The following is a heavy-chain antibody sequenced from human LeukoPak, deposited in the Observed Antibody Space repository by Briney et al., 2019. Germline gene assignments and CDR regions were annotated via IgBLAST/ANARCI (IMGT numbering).Heavy chain of an antibody. CDR1: GFTFSSYA. CDR3: AKEYYYDSSVPLTNDY. CDR2: ISGSGGST. Sequence: PGGSLRLSCAASGFTFSSYAMSWVRQAPGKGLEWVSAISGSGGSTYYADSVKGRFTISRDNSKNTLYLQMNSLRAEDTAVYYCAKEYYYDSSVPLTNDYWGQGTLVTVSS. D-gene: IGHD3-22*01. V-gene: IGHV3-23*01. J-gene: IGHJ4*02.